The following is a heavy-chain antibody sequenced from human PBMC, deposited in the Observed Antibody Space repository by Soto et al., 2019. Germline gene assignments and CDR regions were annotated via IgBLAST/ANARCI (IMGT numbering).Heavy chain of an antibody. V-gene: IGHV4-59*08. Sequence: SETLSLTCTVSGGSISSYYWSWIRQPPGKGLEWIGYIYYSGSTNYNPSLKSRVTISVDTSKNQFSLKLSSVTAADTAVYYCVRHQIAVAGIGWFDPWGQGTRVTVSS. D-gene: IGHD6-19*01. J-gene: IGHJ5*02. CDR3: VRHQIAVAGIGWFDP. CDR1: GGSISSYY. CDR2: IYYSGST.